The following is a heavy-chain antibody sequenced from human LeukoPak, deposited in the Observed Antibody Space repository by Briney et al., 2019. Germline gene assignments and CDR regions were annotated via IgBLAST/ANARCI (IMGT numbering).Heavy chain of an antibody. D-gene: IGHD3-10*01. CDR1: GFTFSSYA. Sequence: GGSLRLSCAASGFTFSSYAMSWVRQAPGKGVEWVSAITGSGGSPYYADSVKGRFTIYRDNSKNTLYLHMISLRAEDTAVYYCANTRMSLLLWFGELFYSWGQGTLVTVSS. J-gene: IGHJ4*02. V-gene: IGHV3-23*01. CDR3: ANTRMSLLLWFGELFYS. CDR2: ITGSGGSP.